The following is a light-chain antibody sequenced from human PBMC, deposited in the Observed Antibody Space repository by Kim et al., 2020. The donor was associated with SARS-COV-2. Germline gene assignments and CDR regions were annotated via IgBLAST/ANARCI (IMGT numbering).Light chain of an antibody. CDR3: QQSYNTPYT. CDR1: QTIRNY. CDR2: ATS. V-gene: IGKV1-39*01. J-gene: IGKJ2*01. Sequence: DIQMTQSPSSLSASVGDRVTISCLASQTIRNYLNWYQQKSGKPPKLLIYATSALQSGVPSRFSGSGSGTEFTLTISSLQPEDFADYYCQQSYNTPYTFGQGTKLEI.